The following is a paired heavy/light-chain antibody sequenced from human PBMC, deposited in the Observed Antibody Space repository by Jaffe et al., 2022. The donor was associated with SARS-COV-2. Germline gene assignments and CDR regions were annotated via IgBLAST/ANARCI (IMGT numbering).Heavy chain of an antibody. V-gene: IGHV4-30-4*01. D-gene: IGHD4-17*01. CDR2: IYYSGST. CDR3: ARIKDYGDYSWFDP. CDR1: GGSVSSGDYY. J-gene: IGHJ5*02. Sequence: QVQLQESGPGLVKPSQTLSLTCTVSGGSVSSGDYYWSWIRQPPGKGLEWIAYIYYSGSTYYNPSLRSRVIISVDTSKNQFSLKLSSVTAADTAVYYCARIKDYGDYSWFDPWGQGTLVTVSS.
Light chain of an antibody. V-gene: IGLV3-19*01. CDR3: NSRDSSGNHLV. J-gene: IGLJ3*02. CDR1: SLRNYY. CDR2: GKN. Sequence: SSELTQDPAVSVALGQTVRITCQGDSLRNYYASWYQQKPGQAPVLVIHGKNNRPSGIPDRFSGSSSGNTASLTITGAQAEDEADYYCNSRDSSGNHLVFGGGTKLTVL.